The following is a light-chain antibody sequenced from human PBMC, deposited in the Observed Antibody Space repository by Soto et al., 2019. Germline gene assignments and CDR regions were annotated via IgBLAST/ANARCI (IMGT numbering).Light chain of an antibody. V-gene: IGLV2-14*01. CDR1: SSNIGSNY. CDR3: SSYTSSSTLYV. J-gene: IGLJ1*01. CDR2: EVS. Sequence: QSVLTQPPSVSAAPGQKVTISCSGSSSNIGSNYVSWYQQHPGKAPKLMIYEVSNRPSGVSNRFSGSKSGNTASLTISGLQAEDEADYYCSSYTSSSTLYVFGTGTKLTVL.